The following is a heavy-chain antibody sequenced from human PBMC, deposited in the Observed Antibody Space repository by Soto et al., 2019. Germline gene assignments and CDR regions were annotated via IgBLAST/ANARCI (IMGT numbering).Heavy chain of an antibody. D-gene: IGHD6-13*01. J-gene: IGHJ4*02. V-gene: IGHV4-59*01. Sequence: SETLSLTCTVSGGSISSYYWSWIRQPPGKGLEWIGYIYYSGSTNYNPSLKSRVTISVDTSKNQFSLKLSSVTAADTAVYYCARGGHSSSWYRNFDYWGQGTLVTVSS. CDR2: IYYSGST. CDR3: ARGGHSSSWYRNFDY. CDR1: GGSISSYY.